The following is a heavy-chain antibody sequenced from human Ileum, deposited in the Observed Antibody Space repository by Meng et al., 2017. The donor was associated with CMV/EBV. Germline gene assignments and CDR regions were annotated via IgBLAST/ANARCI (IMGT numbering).Heavy chain of an antibody. CDR1: GFTFNTYG. CDR2: IRYDGATQ. Sequence: GGSLRLSGAASGFTFNTYGIHWVRQAPGKGLEWVAFIRYDGATQYYADSVRGRFAISRDNSENTLYLKMNSLRAEESDIYYCAKGHYSHCCGPSCYTPIANWGQGKMVNGAS. V-gene: IGHV3-30*02. D-gene: IGHD2-2*02. J-gene: IGHJ4*02. CDR3: AKGHYSHCCGPSCYTPIAN.